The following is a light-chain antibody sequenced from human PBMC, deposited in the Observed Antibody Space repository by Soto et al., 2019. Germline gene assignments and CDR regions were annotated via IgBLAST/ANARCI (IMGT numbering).Light chain of an antibody. CDR2: GAS. CDR1: QSVSRSY. V-gene: IGKV3-20*01. J-gene: IGKJ3*01. CDR3: QQYGSSPVT. Sequence: EIVLSQSPGTLSLSPGERATLSCRASQSVSRSYLAWYQQKPGQAPRLLIYGASSRATGIPDRFSGSGSGTDFTFTISRLEPEDVSVYYYQQYGSSPVTFCSGTKVDIK.